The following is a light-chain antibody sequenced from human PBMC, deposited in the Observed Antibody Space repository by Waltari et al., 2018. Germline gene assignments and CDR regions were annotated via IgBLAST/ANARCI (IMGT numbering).Light chain of an antibody. CDR1: QSVLYSSNNKNY. Sequence: DIVMTQSPDSLAVSLGERANINCKSSQSVLYSSNNKNYLAWYQQKPGQPPELLLYWASTRESGVPDRFSGSGSGTDFTLTISSLQAEDVAVYYCQQYYNTPLTFGGGTKVEIK. CDR2: WAS. CDR3: QQYYNTPLT. J-gene: IGKJ4*01. V-gene: IGKV4-1*01.